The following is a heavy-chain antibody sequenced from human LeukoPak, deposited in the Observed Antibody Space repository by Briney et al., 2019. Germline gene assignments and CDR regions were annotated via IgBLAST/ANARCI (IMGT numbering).Heavy chain of an antibody. CDR2: IQYDGSKE. Sequence: GGSLRLSCAASGFTFSNYGMFWVRQAPGQGLEWVAIIQYDGSKEYYADSVKGRFTISRDNSKNMVYLQMNSLRAEDTAVYYRATSAYCGGDCYSRYYYGMDVWGQGTTVTVSS. D-gene: IGHD2-21*02. CDR1: GFTFSNYG. J-gene: IGHJ6*02. V-gene: IGHV3-30*02. CDR3: ATSAYCGGDCYSRYYYGMDV.